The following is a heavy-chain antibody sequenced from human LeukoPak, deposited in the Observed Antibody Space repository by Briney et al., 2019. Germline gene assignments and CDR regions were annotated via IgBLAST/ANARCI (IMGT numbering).Heavy chain of an antibody. CDR2: ISGSGGST. V-gene: IGHV3-23*01. D-gene: IGHD5-24*01. J-gene: IGHJ5*02. CDR3: AKADSRDGYNYWFDP. CDR1: GFTFSSYA. Sequence: GGSLRLSCAASGFTFSSYAVSWVRQAPGKGLEWVSAISGSGGSTYYADSVKGRFTISRDNSKNTLYLQMNSLRAEDTAVYYCAKADSRDGYNYWFDPWGQGTLVTVSS.